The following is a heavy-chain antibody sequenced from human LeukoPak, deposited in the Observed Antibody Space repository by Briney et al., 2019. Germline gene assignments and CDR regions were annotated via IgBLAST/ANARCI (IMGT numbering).Heavy chain of an antibody. CDR1: GFTVSSNY. D-gene: IGHD6-13*01. CDR2: IYSGGGT. CDR3: ARDPPAAGIRPHY. J-gene: IGHJ4*02. Sequence: GGSLRLSCAASGFTVSSNYMTWVRQAPGKGLEWVSVIYSGGGTYYAASVRGRFTISRDNSKNTLYLQMNSLRAEDTAVYYCARDPPAAGIRPHYWGQGTLVTVSS. V-gene: IGHV3-66*01.